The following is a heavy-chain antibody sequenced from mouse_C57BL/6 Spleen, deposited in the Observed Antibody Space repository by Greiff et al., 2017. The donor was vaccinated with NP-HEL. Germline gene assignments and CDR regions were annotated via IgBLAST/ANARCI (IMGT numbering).Heavy chain of an antibody. D-gene: IGHD3-2*01. CDR3: AREDRTAAWFAY. V-gene: IGHV1-50*01. CDR2: IDPSDSYT. Sequence: VQLQQSGAELVKPGASVKLSCKASGYTFTSYWMQWVKQRPGQGLEWIGEIDPSDSYTNYNQKFKGKATLTVDTSSSTAYMQLSSLTSEDSAVYYCAREDRTAAWFAYWGQGTLVTVSA. J-gene: IGHJ3*01. CDR1: GYTFTSYW.